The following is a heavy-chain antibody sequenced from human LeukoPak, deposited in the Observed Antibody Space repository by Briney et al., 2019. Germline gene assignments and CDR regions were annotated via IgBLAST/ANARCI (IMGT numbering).Heavy chain of an antibody. Sequence: PGGSLRLSCTGSGFGFSGYWMSWVRQVPGKWLEWVANIKQDASERYYADSVRGRFTISRDNARNYQYLQMNSLRVEDTAIYYCATDGGPFDHWGQGILVTVSS. D-gene: IGHD3-3*01. V-gene: IGHV3-7*01. CDR3: ATDGGPFDH. CDR2: IKQDASER. CDR1: GFGFSGYW. J-gene: IGHJ4*02.